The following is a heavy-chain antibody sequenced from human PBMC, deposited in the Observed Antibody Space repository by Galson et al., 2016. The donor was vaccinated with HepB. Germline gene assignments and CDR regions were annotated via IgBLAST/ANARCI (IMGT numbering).Heavy chain of an antibody. CDR1: GFNFGNYA. Sequence: SLRLPCAASGFNFGNYAMHWVRQVPGKGLAWISGISPERGMVGHPASVRGRLPISRVNDKNTLYLQMNSLRPEDTALYYCVMGGEPSDRRRQIANYYQPMDVWGRGTTVIVSS. V-gene: IGHV3-9*01. D-gene: IGHD3-22*01. J-gene: IGHJ6*03. CDR3: VMGGEPSDRRRQIANYYQPMDV. CDR2: ISPERGMV.